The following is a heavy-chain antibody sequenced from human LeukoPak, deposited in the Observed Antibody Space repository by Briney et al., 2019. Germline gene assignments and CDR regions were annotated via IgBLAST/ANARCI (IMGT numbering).Heavy chain of an antibody. J-gene: IGHJ4*02. Sequence: SETLSLTCTVSGGSISSGDYYWSWIRQPPGKGLEWIGYIYYSGSTYYNPSLKSRVTISVDTSKNQFSLKLSSVTAADTAVYYCARGTGYYEPSYDYWGQGTLVTVSS. CDR3: ARGTGYYEPSYDY. CDR1: GGSISSGDYY. D-gene: IGHD3/OR15-3a*01. V-gene: IGHV4-30-4*02. CDR2: IYYSGST.